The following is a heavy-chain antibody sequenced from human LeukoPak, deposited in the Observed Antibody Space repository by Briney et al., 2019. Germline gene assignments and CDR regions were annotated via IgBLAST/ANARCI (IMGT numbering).Heavy chain of an antibody. Sequence: GASVKVSCKASGGTFSSYAISWVRQAPGQGLEWMGRITPILGIANYAQKFQGRVTITADKSTSTAYMELSSLRSEDTAVYYCARVDCSSTSCYWGNYYYGMDVWGQGTTVTVSS. CDR2: ITPILGIA. V-gene: IGHV1-69*04. D-gene: IGHD2-2*01. J-gene: IGHJ6*02. CDR3: ARVDCSSTSCYWGNYYYGMDV. CDR1: GGTFSSYA.